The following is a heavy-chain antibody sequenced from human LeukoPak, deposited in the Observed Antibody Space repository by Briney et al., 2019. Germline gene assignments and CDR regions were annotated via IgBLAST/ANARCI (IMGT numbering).Heavy chain of an antibody. D-gene: IGHD5-18*01. CDR1: GGSFSGYY. J-gene: IGHJ4*02. V-gene: IGHV4-34*01. CDR2: INHSGST. CDR3: ASPGYSYGYAY. Sequence: SETLSLTCAVYGGSFSGYYWSWIRQPPGKGLEWIGEINHSGSTNYNPSLKSRVTIPVDTSKNQFSLKLSSVTAADTAVYYCASPGYSYGYAYWGQGTLVTVSS.